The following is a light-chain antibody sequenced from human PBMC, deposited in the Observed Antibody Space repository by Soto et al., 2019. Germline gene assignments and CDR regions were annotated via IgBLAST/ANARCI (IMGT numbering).Light chain of an antibody. CDR2: GVS. V-gene: IGKV3-20*01. J-gene: IGKJ1*01. CDR1: QRVRSSY. Sequence: EIVLTQSPGTLSLSPGERATLSCRASQRVRSSYLAWYQQKLGQAPRLLIYGVSNRATGIPDRFSGSGSGTDFTLTISRLESEDFAVYYCQQYGTSPRTFGQGTKVEI. CDR3: QQYGTSPRT.